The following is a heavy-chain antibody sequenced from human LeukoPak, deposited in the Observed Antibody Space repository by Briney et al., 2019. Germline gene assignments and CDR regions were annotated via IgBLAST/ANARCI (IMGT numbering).Heavy chain of an antibody. Sequence: GSSVKVSCKASGGTFSSYAISCVRQAPGQGLEWMGRIIPIFGTANYAQKFQGRVTITTDESTSTAYMELSSLRSEDTAVYYCARGRRSPKWELPMNYWGQGTLVTVSS. CDR1: GGTFSSYA. V-gene: IGHV1-69*05. D-gene: IGHD1-26*01. CDR2: IIPIFGTA. J-gene: IGHJ4*02. CDR3: ARGRRSPKWELPMNY.